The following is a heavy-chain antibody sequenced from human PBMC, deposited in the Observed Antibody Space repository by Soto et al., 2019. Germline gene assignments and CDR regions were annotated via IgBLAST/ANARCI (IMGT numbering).Heavy chain of an antibody. J-gene: IGHJ4*02. D-gene: IGHD2-8*01. CDR2: INSDGSTT. V-gene: IGHV3-74*01. CDR3: ASGTNGAFFVY. Sequence: PGGSLRLSCAASGFTFNNYWMHWVRQGPGKGLVWVSRINSDGSTTAYADSVKGRFTISRDNAENTLYLQMNSLRVEDTAVYYCASGTNGAFFVYWGQGILVTVSS. CDR1: GFTFNNYW.